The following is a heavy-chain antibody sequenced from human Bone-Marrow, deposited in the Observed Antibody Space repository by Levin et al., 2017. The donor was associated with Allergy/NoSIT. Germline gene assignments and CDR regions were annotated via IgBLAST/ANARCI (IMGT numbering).Heavy chain of an antibody. J-gene: IGHJ4*02. CDR2: INPKSGGT. V-gene: IGHV1-2*02. CDR1: GYTLTAYY. D-gene: IGHD3-10*01. Sequence: ASVKVSCKASGYTLTAYYIHWVRQAPGQGLEWMGWINPKSGGTKYAQKFQGRVTMTRDTTISTVYMEVRRLKSDDTAVYYCDRDRAIYGSCCADYWGQRALVAVSA. CDR3: DRDRAIYGSCCADY.